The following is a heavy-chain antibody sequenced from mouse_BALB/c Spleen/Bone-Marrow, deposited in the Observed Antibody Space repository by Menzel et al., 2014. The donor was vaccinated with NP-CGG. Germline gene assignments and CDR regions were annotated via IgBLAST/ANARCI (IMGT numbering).Heavy chain of an antibody. J-gene: IGHJ3*01. D-gene: IGHD2-3*01. V-gene: IGHV14-3*02. Sequence: VQLQQSGAELVKPGASVKLSCTASGFNIKDTYMHWVKQRPEQGLEWIGRIDPANGNTKYDPKFQGKASITADTSSNTAYLQLSSLTSEDTAVYYCAPIYDGYYVAWFAYWGQGTLVTVSA. CDR1: GFNIKDTY. CDR3: APIYDGYYVAWFAY. CDR2: IDPANGNT.